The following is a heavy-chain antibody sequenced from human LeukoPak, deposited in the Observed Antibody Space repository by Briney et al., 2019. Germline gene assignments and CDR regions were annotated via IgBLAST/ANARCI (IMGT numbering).Heavy chain of an antibody. Sequence: GGSLRLSCAASGFTFSSYAMSWVRQAPGKGLEWVSSISSSSSYIYYADSVKGRFTISRDNSKNTLYLQMNSLRAEDTAVYYCAKIGSYYGGYYYYMDVWGKGTTVTVSS. CDR2: ISSSSSYI. CDR1: GFTFSSYA. CDR3: AKIGSYYGGYYYYMDV. J-gene: IGHJ6*03. V-gene: IGHV3-21*01. D-gene: IGHD1-26*01.